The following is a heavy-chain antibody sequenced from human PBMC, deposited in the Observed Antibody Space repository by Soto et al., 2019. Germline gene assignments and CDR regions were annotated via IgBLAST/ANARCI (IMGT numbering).Heavy chain of an antibody. J-gene: IGHJ6*01. V-gene: IGHV3-30*18. D-gene: IGHD3-3*01. CDR2: ISYDGSNK. CDR1: VFTFSSYG. CDR3: AKDDDFWSGYGYYYYGMEV. Sequence: PVGSLRLSCASSVFTFSSYGMHCVRQSPGKWLEWVAVISYDGSNKYYADSVKGRFTISRDNSKNTLYLQMNSLRAEDTAVYYCAKDDDFWSGYGYYYYGMEVWGQGTTVIVS.